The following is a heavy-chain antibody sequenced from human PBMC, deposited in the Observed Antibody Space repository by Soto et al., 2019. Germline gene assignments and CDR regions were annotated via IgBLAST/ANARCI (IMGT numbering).Heavy chain of an antibody. Sequence: QVQLQVSGPGLVKPSDTLSLTCTVSGVSITSYYWSGLRQPAGKGLVWIGRIYSRGSTNYNPSLKRRVTMSIDTSMNQFYRKLSSVIAADTAVYYCACLYNWNGWSDYWGQGTLVTGSS. CDR2: IYSRGST. V-gene: IGHV4-4*07. J-gene: IGHJ4*02. CDR1: GVSITSYY. CDR3: ACLYNWNGWSDY. D-gene: IGHD1-20*01.